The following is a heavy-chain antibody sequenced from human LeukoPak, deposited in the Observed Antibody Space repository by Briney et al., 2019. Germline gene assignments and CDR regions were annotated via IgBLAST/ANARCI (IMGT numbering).Heavy chain of an antibody. D-gene: IGHD3-10*01. CDR3: AKDVLLWFGAISADAFDI. J-gene: IGHJ3*02. CDR2: ISGSGGST. Sequence: GGSLRLSCAASRFIFDNYGMTWVRQAPGKGLEWVSAISGSGGSTYYADSVKGRFTISRDNSKNTLYLQMNSLRAEDTAVYYCAKDVLLWFGAISADAFDIWGQGTMVTVSS. V-gene: IGHV3-23*01. CDR1: RFIFDNYG.